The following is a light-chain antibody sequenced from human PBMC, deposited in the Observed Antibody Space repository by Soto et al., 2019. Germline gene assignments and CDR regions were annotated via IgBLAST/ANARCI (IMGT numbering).Light chain of an antibody. CDR2: EVR. Sequence: QSVLTQPASVSGSPGQSITISCTGSSSDVGAYNYVSWYQQHPGKAPKLMIYEVRNRPSGVSDRFSGSRSGSTASLTISGLQPEDESDYYCSSYTSSSTWVFGGGTKVTVL. CDR3: SSYTSSSTWV. V-gene: IGLV2-14*01. J-gene: IGLJ3*02. CDR1: SSDVGAYNY.